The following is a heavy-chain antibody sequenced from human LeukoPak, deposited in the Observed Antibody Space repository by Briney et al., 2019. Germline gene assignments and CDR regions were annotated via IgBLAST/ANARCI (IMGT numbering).Heavy chain of an antibody. V-gene: IGHV3-23*01. CDR1: GFTFSSYG. D-gene: IGHD3-3*01. CDR3: AKDRAGSGYYFDY. J-gene: IGHJ4*02. Sequence: GGSLRLSCAASGFTFSSYGMSWVRQAPGKGLEWVSAISGSGGSTYYADSVKGRFTISRDNSKNTLYLQMNSLRAEDTAVYYCAKDRAGSGYYFDYWGQGTLVTVSS. CDR2: ISGSGGST.